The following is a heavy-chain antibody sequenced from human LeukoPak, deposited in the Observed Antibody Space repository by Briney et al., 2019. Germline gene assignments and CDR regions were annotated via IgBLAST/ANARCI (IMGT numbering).Heavy chain of an antibody. J-gene: IGHJ4*02. Sequence: LETLSLTCTVSGGSISTSSIYWGWIRQPPGKGLEWIGSIYHTGTTYYNPSLRSRVTMSVDTSKNHFSLRLSSAIAADTAVYYCARGEKEWEVQYYFDYWGQGTLVTVSS. CDR3: ARGEKEWEVQYYFDY. CDR2: IYHTGTT. D-gene: IGHD1-26*01. CDR1: GGSISTSSIY. V-gene: IGHV4-39*02.